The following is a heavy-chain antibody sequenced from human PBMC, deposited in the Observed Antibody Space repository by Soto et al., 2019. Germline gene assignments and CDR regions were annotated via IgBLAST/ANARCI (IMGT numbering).Heavy chain of an antibody. CDR2: ISWNSGTK. J-gene: IGHJ4*02. V-gene: IGHV3-9*01. D-gene: IGHD2-15*01. Sequence: EVQLVESGGGWVQPGRSLRLSCAASGFTFDDYAMHWVRQAPGKGLEWVSGISWNSGTKGYADSVKGRFTISRDNAKNSLHLYMSGLMAEDTAFYYCLKDVIGCCSAGICFPDSYFDYWGQGALVTVSS. CDR1: GFTFDDYA. CDR3: LKDVIGCCSAGICFPDSYFDY.